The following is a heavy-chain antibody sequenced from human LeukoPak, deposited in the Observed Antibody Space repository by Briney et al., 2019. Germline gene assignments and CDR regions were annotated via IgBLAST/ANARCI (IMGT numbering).Heavy chain of an antibody. D-gene: IGHD5-24*01. V-gene: IGHV4-4*07. Sequence: SETLSLTCTFSGGSISSYYWSWIRQPAGKGLEWIGRIHNSGSTNCNLSLKSRVTISVDMPNNQFSLKMSSVTAADTAVYYCARTGDGYNYYNYYYMDVWGKGTTVTVTS. J-gene: IGHJ6*03. CDR2: IHNSGST. CDR1: GGSISSYY. CDR3: ARTGDGYNYYNYYYMDV.